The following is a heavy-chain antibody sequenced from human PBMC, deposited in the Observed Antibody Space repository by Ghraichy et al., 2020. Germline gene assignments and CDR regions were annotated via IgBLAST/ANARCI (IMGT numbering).Heavy chain of an antibody. CDR3: AKTTSRGVGWYFDP. CDR2: ISNSSSYI. D-gene: IGHD3-10*01. CDR1: GFTFSSYN. V-gene: IGHV3-21*04. J-gene: IGHJ2*01. Sequence: GGSLRLSCAASGFTFSSYNMNWVRQAPGKGLEWVSSISNSSSYIYYADSVKGRFTISRDNAKNSLCLQMNSLRAEDTAVYYCAKTTSRGVGWYFDPWGRGTLVTVSS.